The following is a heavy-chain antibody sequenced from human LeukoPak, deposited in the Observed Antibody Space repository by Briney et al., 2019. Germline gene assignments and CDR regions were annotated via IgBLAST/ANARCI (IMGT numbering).Heavy chain of an antibody. Sequence: GGSLRLSCAASGFAFYDYSMNWVRQAPGKGLEGVSTISSRRSDIYYADSVRGRLTISRDNAQNSLYLQMNSLRVEDTAVYYCAIDWGGYGLDVWGQGTTVTVSS. V-gene: IGHV3-21*01. CDR3: AIDWGGYGLDV. CDR1: GFAFYDYS. J-gene: IGHJ6*02. CDR2: ISSRRSDI. D-gene: IGHD3-16*01.